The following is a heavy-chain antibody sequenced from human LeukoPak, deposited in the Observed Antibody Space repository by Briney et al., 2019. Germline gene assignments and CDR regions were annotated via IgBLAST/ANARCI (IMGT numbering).Heavy chain of an antibody. Sequence: PSETLPLTCTVSGGSISSRNSFWGWIRQPPGKGLDWIGSIYDSETTSYNPSLKSRVTISVDTSKNQFSLKLSSVTAADTAVYYCARHTSVAGPFDYWGQGTLVTVSS. V-gene: IGHV4-39*01. D-gene: IGHD6-19*01. CDR2: IYDSETT. CDR3: ARHTSVAGPFDY. CDR1: GGSISSRNSF. J-gene: IGHJ4*02.